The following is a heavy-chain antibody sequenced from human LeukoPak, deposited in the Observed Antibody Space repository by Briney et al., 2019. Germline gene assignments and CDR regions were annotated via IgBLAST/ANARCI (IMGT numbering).Heavy chain of an antibody. CDR3: ARGYCSGGSCYSGYYFDY. Sequence: PGGSLRLSCAASGFTFSSYEMNWVRQAPGKGLEWVSYISSSGSTIYYADSVKGRFTISRDNAKNSLYLQMNSLRAEDTAVYYCARGYCSGGSCYSGYYFDYWGQGTLVTVSS. D-gene: IGHD2-15*01. CDR1: GFTFSSYE. CDR2: ISSSGSTI. J-gene: IGHJ4*02. V-gene: IGHV3-48*03.